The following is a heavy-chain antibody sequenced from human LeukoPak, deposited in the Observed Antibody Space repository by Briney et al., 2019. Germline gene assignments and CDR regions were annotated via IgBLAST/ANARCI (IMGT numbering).Heavy chain of an antibody. Sequence: GGSLRLSCAASGFTFRNYAMSWVRQAPGKGLDWVSAISGGGTTTYSADSVKGRFTISRDNAKNSLYLQMNSLRAEDTAVYYCARADWNLDYWGQGTLVTVSS. D-gene: IGHD1-1*01. CDR1: GFTFRNYA. CDR3: ARADWNLDY. CDR2: ISGGGTTT. V-gene: IGHV3-11*04. J-gene: IGHJ4*02.